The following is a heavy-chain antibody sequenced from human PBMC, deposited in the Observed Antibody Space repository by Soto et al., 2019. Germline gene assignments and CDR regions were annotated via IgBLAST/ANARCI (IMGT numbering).Heavy chain of an antibody. J-gene: IGHJ4*02. D-gene: IGHD3-22*01. CDR2: IYHSGST. CDR3: SSLYYDTSGYLFDY. Sequence: PSETLSITCAFSGGSISIGGYSWSWIRQPPGEGLERIGYIYHSGSTYYNPSLKSRVTISVDRSKNQFSLKLSSVTAADTAVYYRSSLYYDTSGYLFDYWGQGTLVTVSS. CDR1: GGSISIGGYS. V-gene: IGHV4-30-2*01.